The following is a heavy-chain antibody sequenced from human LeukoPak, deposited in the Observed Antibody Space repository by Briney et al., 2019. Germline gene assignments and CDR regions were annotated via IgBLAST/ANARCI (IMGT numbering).Heavy chain of an antibody. CDR2: IYYSGST. CDR3: ARVDYHDSSGLPYYYALDV. CDR1: GGSISSSSYY. V-gene: IGHV4-39*07. D-gene: IGHD3-22*01. J-gene: IGHJ6*02. Sequence: SETLSLTCTVSGGSISSSSYYWGWIRQPPGKGLEWIGSIYYSGSTNYNPSLKSRVTISVDTSKNQFSLKLSSVTAADSAVYYCARVDYHDSSGLPYYYALDVWGQGTTVTVS.